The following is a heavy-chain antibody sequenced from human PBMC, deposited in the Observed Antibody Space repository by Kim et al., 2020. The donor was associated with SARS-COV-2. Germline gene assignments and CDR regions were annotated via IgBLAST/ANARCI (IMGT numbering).Heavy chain of an antibody. D-gene: IGHD3-3*01. Sequence: SETLSLTCTVSGGSISSSSYYWGWIRQPPGKGLEGIGRIYYSGSTYYNPSLKSRVTISVNTSKNQFSLKLSSVTAAETAVYYCARQRGTTIFGVVIRTQIDDWGQGTLVTVSS. J-gene: IGHJ4*02. V-gene: IGHV4-39*01. CDR3: ARQRGTTIFGVVIRTQIDD. CDR2: IYYSGST. CDR1: GGSISSSSYY.